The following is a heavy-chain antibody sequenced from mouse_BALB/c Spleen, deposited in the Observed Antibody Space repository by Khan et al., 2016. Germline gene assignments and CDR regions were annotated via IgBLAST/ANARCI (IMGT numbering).Heavy chain of an antibody. D-gene: IGHD2-3*01. CDR1: GISITTGNYR. CDR2: IYYSGTI. CDR3: ARGDGYYYFDY. V-gene: IGHV3-5*02. Sequence: EVQLQESGPGLVKPSQTVSLTCTVTGISITTGNYRWSWIRQFPGNKLEWIGYIYYSGTISYTPSLTSRTTITRDTSKNQFFLEMNSLTAEDTATYYCARGDGYYYFDYWGQGTTLTVSS. J-gene: IGHJ2*01.